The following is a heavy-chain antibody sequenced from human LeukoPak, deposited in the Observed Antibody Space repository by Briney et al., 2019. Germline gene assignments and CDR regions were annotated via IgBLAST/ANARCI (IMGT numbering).Heavy chain of an antibody. CDR3: ARSWIQPYYFDY. Sequence: SETLSLTCTVSGGSISSSSYYWGWIRQPPGKGLEWIGSIYYSGSTYYNPSLKSRVTISADTSKNQFSLRLTSVTAAYTAVDYCARSWIQPYYFDYWGQGTLVTVSS. J-gene: IGHJ4*02. CDR2: IYYSGST. V-gene: IGHV4-39*01. CDR1: GGSISSSSYY. D-gene: IGHD5-18*01.